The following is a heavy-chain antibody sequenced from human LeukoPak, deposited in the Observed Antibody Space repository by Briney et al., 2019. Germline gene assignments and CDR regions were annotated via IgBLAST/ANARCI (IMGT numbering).Heavy chain of an antibody. CDR2: ISGSGGST. Sequence: PGGSLRLSCAASGFTFSNYGMNWVRQAPGKGLEWVSAISGSGGSTYYADSVKGRFTISRDNSKNTLYLQMNSLRAEDTAVYYCALYSGNYRAFDYWGQGTLVTVSS. CDR3: ALYSGNYRAFDY. J-gene: IGHJ4*02. CDR1: GFTFSNYG. V-gene: IGHV3-23*01. D-gene: IGHD1-26*01.